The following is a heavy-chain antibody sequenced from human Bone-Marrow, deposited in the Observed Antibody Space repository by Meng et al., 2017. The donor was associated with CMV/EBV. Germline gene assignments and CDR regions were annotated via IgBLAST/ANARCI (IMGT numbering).Heavy chain of an antibody. V-gene: IGHV3-15*01. J-gene: IGHJ4*02. CDR3: STYSGYNLD. D-gene: IGHD5-12*01. Sequence: GGSLRLSCAASGFTFSSAAMSWVRQAPGQGLEWVGRIKSKDEGGPIEYAAPVKGRFTISRDDSESTLYLQMNSLKTEDTAVYYCSTYSGYNLDWGQGTLVTVSS. CDR1: GFTFSSAA. CDR2: IKSKDEGGPI.